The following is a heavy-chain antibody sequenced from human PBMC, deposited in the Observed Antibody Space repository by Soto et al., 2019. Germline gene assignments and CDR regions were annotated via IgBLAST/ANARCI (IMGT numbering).Heavy chain of an antibody. Sequence: SETLSLTCTVSGGSISSYYWSWIRQPPGKGLEWIGYIYYSGSTNYNPSLKSRVTISVDTSKNQFSLKLSSVTAADTAVYYCARGGYSYGGYFDYWGQGTLVTVSS. V-gene: IGHV4-59*01. CDR3: ARGGYSYGGYFDY. D-gene: IGHD5-18*01. CDR2: IYYSGST. J-gene: IGHJ4*02. CDR1: GGSISSYY.